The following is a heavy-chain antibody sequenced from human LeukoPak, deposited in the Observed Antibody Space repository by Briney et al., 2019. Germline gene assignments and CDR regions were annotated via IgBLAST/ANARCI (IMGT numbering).Heavy chain of an antibody. V-gene: IGHV4-4*02. D-gene: IGHD2-15*01. CDR2: IYYSGST. J-gene: IGHJ6*03. CDR3: ARGLHYVDV. Sequence: SGTLSLTCAVSGGSISSSYWWTWVRQPPGKGLEWIGEIYYSGSTYYNPSLKSRVTISVDTTNNQFSLRLTSATAADTAVYYCARGLHYVDVWGKGITVSVSS. CDR1: GGSISSSYW.